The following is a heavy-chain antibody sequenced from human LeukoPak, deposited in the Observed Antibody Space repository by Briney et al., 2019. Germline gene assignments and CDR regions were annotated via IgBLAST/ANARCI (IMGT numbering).Heavy chain of an antibody. Sequence: SQTLSLTCALSGYSVSSNSAAWNWISHSPPRNLQGLGRTYYRSKWYHDYAESVKSRITINPHTSKNQVSLHLDSVAPDGAPVYYCARVLGTRSVWLPYYGRYWGQGTLVTV. CDR3: ARVLGTRSVWLPYYGRY. CDR2: TYYRSKWYH. V-gene: IGHV6-1*01. CDR1: GYSVSSNSAA. D-gene: IGHD4-17*01. J-gene: IGHJ4*02.